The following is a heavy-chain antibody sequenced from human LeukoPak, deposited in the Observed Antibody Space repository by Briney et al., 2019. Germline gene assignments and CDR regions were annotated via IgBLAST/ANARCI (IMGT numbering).Heavy chain of an antibody. CDR3: ARGFADRSGFLLSCCDY. V-gene: IGHV3-7*05. D-gene: IGHD3-22*01. CDR1: GFSFSGYW. J-gene: IGHJ4*02. CDR2: IKQDGSEK. Sequence: PGGSLRLSCAASGFSFSGYWMTWVRQAPGKGLEWVANIKQDGSEKYYVDSVKGRFTMSRDNTKNSLYLQMNSLRAEDTAVYYCARGFADRSGFLLSCCDYWGQGTLVTVSS.